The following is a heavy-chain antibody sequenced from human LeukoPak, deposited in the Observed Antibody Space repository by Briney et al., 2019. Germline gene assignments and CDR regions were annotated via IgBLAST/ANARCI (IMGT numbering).Heavy chain of an antibody. J-gene: IGHJ4*02. CDR3: ARGIVGASSDY. D-gene: IGHD1-26*01. V-gene: IGHV4-39*01. CDR2: IYYSGST. Sequence: PSETLSLTCTVSGGSISSSRCYWDWIRQPPGKGLEWIGSIYYSGSTYYNPSLKSRVTISVDKSKNQFSLKLSSVTAADTAVYYCARGIVGASSDYWGQGTLVTVSS. CDR1: GGSISSSRCY.